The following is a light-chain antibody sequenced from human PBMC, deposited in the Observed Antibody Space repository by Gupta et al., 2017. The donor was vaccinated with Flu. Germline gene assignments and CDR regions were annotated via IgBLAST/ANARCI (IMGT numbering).Light chain of an antibody. CDR3: GTWAYGLPGSV. V-gene: IGLV1-51*01. J-gene: IGLJ3*02. CDR2: EKD. CDR1: SANCGTEY. Sequence: KVTIYSSGASANCGTEYVAWYQQVPGKAPKLLICEKDKRPSGITDRFSGSKSGNSATLTIAGLQTGDEADYDCGTWAYGLPGSVFGGGTNLTVL.